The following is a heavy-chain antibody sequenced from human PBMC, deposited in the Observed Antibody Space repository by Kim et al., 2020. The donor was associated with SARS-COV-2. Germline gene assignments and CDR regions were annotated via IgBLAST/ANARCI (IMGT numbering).Heavy chain of an antibody. CDR2: LFYSGTT. CDR1: GVSMRSGDYY. CDR3: ARVPYWEAKYCDAESCLNPIFDI. Sequence: SETLSLTCSVSGVSMRSGDYYWSWIRQSPGRGLEWLGYLFYSGTTYFNAALERRLSLSVVRSKNAFSLKLYSVTAADSGLYHCARVPYWEAKYCDAESCLNPIFDIWGQGIPVTIAS. J-gene: IGHJ4*02. V-gene: IGHV4-30-4*01. D-gene: IGHD2-21*01.